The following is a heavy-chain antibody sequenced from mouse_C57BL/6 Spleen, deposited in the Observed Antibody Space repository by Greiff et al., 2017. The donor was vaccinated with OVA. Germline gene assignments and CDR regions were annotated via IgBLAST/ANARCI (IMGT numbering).Heavy chain of an antibody. J-gene: IGHJ1*03. CDR3: TEPNWYFDV. CDR1: GFTFSNYW. CDR2: IRLKSDNYAT. Sequence: EVMLVESGGGLVQPGGSMKLSCVASGFTFSNYWMNWVRQSPEKGLEWVAQIRLKSDNYATHYAEAVKGRFTISRDDSKSSVYLQMNNLRAEDTGMYYCTEPNWYFDVWGTGTTVTVSS. V-gene: IGHV6-3*01. D-gene: IGHD5-1*01.